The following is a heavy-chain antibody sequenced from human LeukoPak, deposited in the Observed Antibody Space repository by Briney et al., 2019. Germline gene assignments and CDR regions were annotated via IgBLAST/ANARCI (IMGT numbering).Heavy chain of an antibody. J-gene: IGHJ6*03. V-gene: IGHV3-48*01. CDR3: ARVDYSNYLLIYYYYYMDV. Sequence: GGSLRLSCAASGFTFSSYSMNWVRQAPGKGLEWVSYISSSSSTIYYADSVKGRFTISRDNAKNSLYLQMNSLRAEDTAVYYCARVDYSNYLLIYYYYYMDVWGKGTTVTVSS. CDR1: GFTFSSYS. D-gene: IGHD4-11*01. CDR2: ISSSSSTI.